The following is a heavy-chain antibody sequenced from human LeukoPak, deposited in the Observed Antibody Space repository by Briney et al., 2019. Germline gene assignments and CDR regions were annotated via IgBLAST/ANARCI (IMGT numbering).Heavy chain of an antibody. CDR1: GFTFDDHG. CDR3: ARDRAGYSGYDSTKYNWFDP. Sequence: GGSLRLSCAASGFTFDDHGMSWVRQVPGKGLECVSSISSSSSYIYYADSVKGRFTISRDNAKNSLYPQMNSLRAEDTAVYYCARDRAGYSGYDSTKYNWFDPWGQGTLVTVSS. J-gene: IGHJ5*02. CDR2: ISSSSSYI. D-gene: IGHD5-12*01. V-gene: IGHV3-21*01.